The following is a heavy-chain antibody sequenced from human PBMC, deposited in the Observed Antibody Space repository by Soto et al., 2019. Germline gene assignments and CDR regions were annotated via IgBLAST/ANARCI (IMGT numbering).Heavy chain of an antibody. CDR1: GGTFSNYA. Sequence: QVQLVQSGAELKKPGSSVKVSCQASGGTFSNYAISWVRQAPGQGLEWMGKIIPIFGTTNYAQNFRGRVTITADEYMTTAYMELSSLRSDDTALYYCARELPPAPGSFREDALDIWGQGTMITVSS. J-gene: IGHJ3*02. V-gene: IGHV1-69*15. CDR2: IIPIFGTT. D-gene: IGHD6-13*01. CDR3: ARELPPAPGSFREDALDI.